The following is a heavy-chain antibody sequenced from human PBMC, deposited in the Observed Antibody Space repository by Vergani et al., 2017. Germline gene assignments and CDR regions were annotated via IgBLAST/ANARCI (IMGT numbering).Heavy chain of an antibody. D-gene: IGHD5-12*01. CDR2: VSGSSATL. J-gene: IGHJ4*02. Sequence: EVQLLESGGGLVPPGGSLRLSCEASGFSFSGYAMSWVRQAPGKGLEWVASVSGSSATLYYAGSVKGRFIISRDNSKNTLHLQMNSLRADDTAVYYCTKGSRGYTGYFFDYWGQGTLATVSS. V-gene: IGHV3-23*01. CDR1: GFSFSGYA. CDR3: TKGSRGYTGYFFDY.